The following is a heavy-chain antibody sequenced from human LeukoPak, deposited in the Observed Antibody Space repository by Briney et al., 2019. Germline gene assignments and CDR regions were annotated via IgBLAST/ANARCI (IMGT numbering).Heavy chain of an antibody. CDR3: AKDGGYDSYFDY. V-gene: IGHV3-30*18. D-gene: IGHD5-12*01. J-gene: IGHJ4*02. CDR2: ISYDGSNK. CDR1: GFTFSSYG. Sequence: GSLRLSCAASGFTFSSYGMHWVRQAPGKGLEWVAVISYDGSNKCYADSVKGRFTISRDNSKNTLYLQMNSLRAEDTAVYYCAKDGGYDSYFDYWGQGTLVTVSS.